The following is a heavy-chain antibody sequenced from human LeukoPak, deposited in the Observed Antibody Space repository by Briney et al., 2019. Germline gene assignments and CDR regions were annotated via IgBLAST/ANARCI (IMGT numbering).Heavy chain of an antibody. Sequence: SETLSLTCTVSGGSISSYYWSWIRQPPGKGLEWIGYIYYSGSTNYNPSLKSRVTISVGTSKNQFSLKLSSVTAADTAVYYCARFGELSYFDYWGQGTLVTVSS. CDR3: ARFGELSYFDY. D-gene: IGHD3-10*01. CDR2: IYYSGST. J-gene: IGHJ4*02. V-gene: IGHV4-59*01. CDR1: GGSISSYY.